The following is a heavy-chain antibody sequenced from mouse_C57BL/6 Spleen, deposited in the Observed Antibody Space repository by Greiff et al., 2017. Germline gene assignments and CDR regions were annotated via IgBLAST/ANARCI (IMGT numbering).Heavy chain of an antibody. V-gene: IGHV1-55*01. CDR1: GYTFTSYW. J-gene: IGHJ2*01. CDR2: IYPGSGST. Sequence: VQLQQSGAELVKPGASVKMSCKASGYTFTSYWITWVKQRPGQGLEWIGDIYPGSGSTNYNEKFKSKATLTVATSSSTAYMQLSSLTSEDSAVYYCARRTTVYLAYWGQGTTLTVSS. CDR3: ARRTTVYLAY. D-gene: IGHD1-1*01.